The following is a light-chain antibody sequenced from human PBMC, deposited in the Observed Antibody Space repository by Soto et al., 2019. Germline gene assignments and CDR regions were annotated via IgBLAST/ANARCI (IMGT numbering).Light chain of an antibody. V-gene: IGLV2-14*01. CDR1: SSVVGGYKY. J-gene: IGLJ1*01. Sequence: QSVLTQPASVSGSPGQSIAISCTGTSSVVGGYKYVSWYQQHPGKAPKLLIYDVSNRPSGVSDRFSGSKSGNTASLTISGLQSEDEADYYCSSYTSSSSYVFGTGTKVTV. CDR3: SSYTSSSSYV. CDR2: DVS.